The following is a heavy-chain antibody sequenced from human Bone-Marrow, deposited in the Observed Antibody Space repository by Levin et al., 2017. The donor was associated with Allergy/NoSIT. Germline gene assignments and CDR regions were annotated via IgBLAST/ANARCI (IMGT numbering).Heavy chain of an antibody. V-gene: IGHV1-2*02. CDR1: GYTFTVYY. D-gene: IGHD3-9*01. J-gene: IGHJ1*01. Sequence: GESLKISCKASGYTFTVYYMHWVRQAPGQGLEWMGWINPNSGGTNYAQKFQGRFTMTRDTSISTAYMELSRLRSEDTAVDYCASRYYGILTGYYYIQHWGQGTLVTVSS. CDR3: ASRYYGILTGYYYIQH. CDR2: INPNSGGT.